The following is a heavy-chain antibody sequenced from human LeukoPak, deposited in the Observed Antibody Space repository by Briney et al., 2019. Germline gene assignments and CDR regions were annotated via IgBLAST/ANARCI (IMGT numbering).Heavy chain of an antibody. V-gene: IGHV1-69*04. CDR1: GYTFDSYG. D-gene: IGHD3-22*01. CDR2: IIPILGIA. Sequence: ASVKVSCEAPGYTFDSYGISWVRQAPGQGLEWMGRIIPILGIANYAQKFQGRVTITADRSTSTAYMELSSLRSEDTAVYYCARDPHYYDSSGYVDYWGQGTLVTVSS. CDR3: ARDPHYYDSSGYVDY. J-gene: IGHJ4*02.